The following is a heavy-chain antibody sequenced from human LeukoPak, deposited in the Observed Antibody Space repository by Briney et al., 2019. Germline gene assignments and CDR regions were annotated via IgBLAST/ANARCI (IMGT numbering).Heavy chain of an antibody. CDR2: IYNSESI. V-gene: IGHV4-4*07. Sequence: PSETLSLTCTVSGGSINGYYWSWIRQPAGKGLEWIGRIYNSESINYNPSLKSRVTMSIDTSKNQFSLILNSVTAADTAVYYCARVRSSSYTRDWFDPWGQGALVTVSS. J-gene: IGHJ5*02. CDR1: GGSINGYY. CDR3: ARVRSSSYTRDWFDP. D-gene: IGHD6-13*01.